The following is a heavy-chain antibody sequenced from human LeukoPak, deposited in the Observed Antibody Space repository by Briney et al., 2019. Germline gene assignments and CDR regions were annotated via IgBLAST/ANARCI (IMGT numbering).Heavy chain of an antibody. CDR1: GFTFSSYW. J-gene: IGHJ4*02. CDR3: ARSNQADDY. Sequence: GGSLRLSCAASGFTFSSYWMLWVRQVPGKGLVWVARINPGGSSINYADSVKGRFTISRDNAKNTLYLQMDSLRAEDTGVYYCARSNQADDYWGQGTLVTVSS. D-gene: IGHD1-14*01. CDR2: INPGGSSI. V-gene: IGHV3-74*01.